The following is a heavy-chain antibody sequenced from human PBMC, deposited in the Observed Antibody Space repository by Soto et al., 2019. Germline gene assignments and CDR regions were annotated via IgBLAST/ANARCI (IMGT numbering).Heavy chain of an antibody. CDR2: ISAYNGNT. Sequence: ASVKVSCKASGYTFTSYGISWVRQAPGQGLEWMGWISAYNGNTNYAQKLQGRVTMTTDTSTSTAYMELRSLRSDDTAVYYCARVLSYIFGRGLKTNCFDPGGQGTRATVS. D-gene: IGHD3-3*02. J-gene: IGHJ5*02. CDR3: ARVLSYIFGRGLKTNCFDP. CDR1: GYTFTSYG. V-gene: IGHV1-18*01.